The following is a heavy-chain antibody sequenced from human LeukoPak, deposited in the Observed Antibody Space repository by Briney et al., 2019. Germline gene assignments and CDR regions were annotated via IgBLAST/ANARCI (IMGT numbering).Heavy chain of an antibody. CDR1: GGTFGSYT. Sequence: SVKVSCKASGGTFGSYTIDWVRQAPGQGLEWMGGITPIFRTAKYEENFLDRVTITADESTSTAYMELNGLRSEDTAVYYCARRDYYDYYMDVWGNGTTVTISS. CDR3: ARRDYYDYYMDV. J-gene: IGHJ6*03. CDR2: ITPIFRTA. D-gene: IGHD5-24*01. V-gene: IGHV1-69*13.